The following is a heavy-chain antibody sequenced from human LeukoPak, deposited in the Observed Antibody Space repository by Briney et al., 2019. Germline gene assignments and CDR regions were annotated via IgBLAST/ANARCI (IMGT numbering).Heavy chain of an antibody. Sequence: SETLSLTCTVSGGSISSYYWSWLRQPPGKGLEWIGYIYYSGSTNYNPSLKSRVTISVDTSKNQFSLKLSSVTAADTAVYYCAETIVATVPTENYYFDYWGQGTLVTVSS. D-gene: IGHD5-12*01. V-gene: IGHV4-59*01. J-gene: IGHJ4*02. CDR2: IYYSGST. CDR3: AETIVATVPTENYYFDY. CDR1: GGSISSYY.